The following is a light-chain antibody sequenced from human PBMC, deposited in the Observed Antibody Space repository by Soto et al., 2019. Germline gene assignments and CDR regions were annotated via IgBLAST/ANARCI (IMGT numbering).Light chain of an antibody. J-gene: IGKJ5*01. CDR3: QQYDNL. CDR2: DAS. V-gene: IGKV1-33*01. Sequence: DIQMTQSPSSVSASVGDRFTISCQASQDISNYLNWYQQKPGKAPKLLIYDASNLETGVPSRFSGSGSGTDFTFTISSLQPEDIATYYCQQYDNLFGQGTRLEIK. CDR1: QDISNY.